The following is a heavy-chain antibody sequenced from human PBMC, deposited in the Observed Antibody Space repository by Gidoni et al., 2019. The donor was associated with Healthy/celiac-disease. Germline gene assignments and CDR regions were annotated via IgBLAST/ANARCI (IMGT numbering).Heavy chain of an antibody. D-gene: IGHD6-19*01. CDR2: IKSKTDGGTT. Sequence: EVQLVESGGGLVKPGGSLRLSCAASGFTFSNAWMSWVRQAPGKGLEWVGRIKSKTDGGTTDYAAPVKGRFTISRDDSKNTLYLQMNSLKTEDTAVYYCTTDLVGIAVAGTVGRGDYWGQGTLVTVSS. CDR3: TTDLVGIAVAGTVGRGDY. J-gene: IGHJ4*02. V-gene: IGHV3-15*01. CDR1: GFTFSNAW.